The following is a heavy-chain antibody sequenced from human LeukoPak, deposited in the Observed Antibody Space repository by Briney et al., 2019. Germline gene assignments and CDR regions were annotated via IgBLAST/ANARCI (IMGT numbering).Heavy chain of an antibody. V-gene: IGHV3-53*01. J-gene: IGHJ4*02. CDR2: IYSGGST. CDR3: AKSSIAASEFDY. D-gene: IGHD6-13*01. Sequence: AGGSLRLSCAASGFTVSSNYMSWVRQAPGKGLEWVSVIYSGGSTYYADSVKGRFTISRDNSKNTVYLQMNSLRAEDTAVYYCAKSSIAASEFDYWGQGTLVTVSS. CDR1: GFTVSSNY.